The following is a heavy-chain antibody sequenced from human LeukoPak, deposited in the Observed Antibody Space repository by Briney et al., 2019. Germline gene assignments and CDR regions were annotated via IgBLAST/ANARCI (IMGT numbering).Heavy chain of an antibody. J-gene: IGHJ5*02. D-gene: IGHD3-3*01. CDR1: GWTFRGYY. CDR3: ARGVSWAVLRFLEWLHWFDP. Sequence: PSETLSLTCAGCGWTFRGYYWSWLRPPPARGGEWIGEINHSGSTNYSPSLKSRVTISVDTSKNQFSLKLSSVTAADTAVYYWARGVSWAVLRFLEWLHWFDPWGQGTLVTVSP. CDR2: INHSGST. V-gene: IGHV4-34*01.